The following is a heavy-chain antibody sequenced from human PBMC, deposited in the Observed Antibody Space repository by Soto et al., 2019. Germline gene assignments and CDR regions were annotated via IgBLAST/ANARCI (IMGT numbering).Heavy chain of an antibody. CDR3: ARDQHDYSNPPDAFDI. V-gene: IGHV1-2*02. CDR1: GYTFTGYY. J-gene: IGHJ3*02. D-gene: IGHD4-4*01. Sequence: QVQLVQSGAEVKKPGASVKVSCKASGYTFTGYYMHWVRQAPGQGLVWMGWINPNSGGTNYAQKFQGRVTMTRDTSISTAYMELSRLRSDDTAVYYCARDQHDYSNPPDAFDIWGQGTMVTVSS. CDR2: INPNSGGT.